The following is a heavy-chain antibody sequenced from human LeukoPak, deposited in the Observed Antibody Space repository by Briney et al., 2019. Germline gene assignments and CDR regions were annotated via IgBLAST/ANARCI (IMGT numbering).Heavy chain of an antibody. J-gene: IGHJ5*02. Sequence: GGSLRLSCAASGFIFSNALMTWVRQAPGKGLEWVGRIKSKTDGGTIDYAAPVKGRFTISRDDSKDTLYLQMNSLKTEDTALYYCSTDLMGFCSSTGCYDNWLDPWGQGTLVTVSS. V-gene: IGHV3-15*01. CDR3: STDLMGFCSSTGCYDNWLDP. CDR1: GFIFSNAL. CDR2: IKSKTDGGTI. D-gene: IGHD2-2*01.